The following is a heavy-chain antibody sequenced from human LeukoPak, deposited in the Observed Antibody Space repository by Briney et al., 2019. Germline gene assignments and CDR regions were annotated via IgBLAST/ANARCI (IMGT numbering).Heavy chain of an antibody. J-gene: IGHJ5*02. CDR1: GFTFSDYT. V-gene: IGHV3-48*01. CDR2: IDITSSST. CDR3: ARGPPLFDP. Sequence: GGSLRLSCAASGFTFSDYTMNWVRQPPGKGLEWIAYIDITSSSTYYADSEKGRFTISRDNARNSLFLQMSSLRVEDTALYYCARGPPLFDPWGQGTLVTVSS.